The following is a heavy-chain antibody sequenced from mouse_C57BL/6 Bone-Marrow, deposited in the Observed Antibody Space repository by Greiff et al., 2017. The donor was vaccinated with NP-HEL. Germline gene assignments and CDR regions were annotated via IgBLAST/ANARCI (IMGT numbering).Heavy chain of an antibody. D-gene: IGHD2-5*01. V-gene: IGHV1-81*01. Sequence: QVQLQQSGAELARPGASVKLSCKASGYTFTSYGISWVKQRTGQGLEWIGEIYPRSGNTYYNEKFKGKATLTADKSSSTAYLALLRLPSEDSAVYFCAMSNYGVYWYFEVWGTGTTVTVSS. CDR1: GYTFTSYG. CDR3: AMSNYGVYWYFEV. CDR2: IYPRSGNT. J-gene: IGHJ1*03.